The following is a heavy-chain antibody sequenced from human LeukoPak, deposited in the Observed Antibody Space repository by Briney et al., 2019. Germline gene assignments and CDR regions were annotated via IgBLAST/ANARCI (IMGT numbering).Heavy chain of an antibody. J-gene: IGHJ4*02. CDR2: ISSSGSTI. V-gene: IGHV3-48*03. CDR1: GFTFSSYE. D-gene: IGHD3-16*01. CDR3: ARGSGPSGVTSFDY. Sequence: GGSLRLSCAASGFTFSSYEMNWVRQAPGKGLEWVSYISSSGSTIYYADSVKGRFTISRDNAKNSLYLQMNSLRAEDTAVYYCARGSGPSGVTSFDYWGQGTLVTVSS.